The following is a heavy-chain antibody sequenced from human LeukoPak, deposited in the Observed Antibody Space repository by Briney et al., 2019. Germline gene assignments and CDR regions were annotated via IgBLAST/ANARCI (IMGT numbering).Heavy chain of an antibody. D-gene: IGHD3-3*01. V-gene: IGHV4-34*01. J-gene: IGHJ4*02. CDR3: ARWGFGVVPTSRVFDY. CDR1: GGSFSGYY. Sequence: PSETLSLTCAVYGGSFSGYYWSWIRQTPGKGLEWIGEINHSGSTNYNPSLKSRVTISVDTSKNQFSLKLSSVTAADTAVYYCARWGFGVVPTSRVFDYWGQGTLVTVSS. CDR2: INHSGST.